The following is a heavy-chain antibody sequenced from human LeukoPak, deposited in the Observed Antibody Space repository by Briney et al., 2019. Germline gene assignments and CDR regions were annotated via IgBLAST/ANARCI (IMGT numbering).Heavy chain of an antibody. CDR1: GYSFTSYW. V-gene: IGHV5-51*01. CDR3: ARHTCCSSTSCHGSDY. Sequence: GESLKISCKGSGYSFTSYWIGWVRQMPGKGLEWMGIIYPGDSDTRYSPSFQGQVTISADKSISTAYLQWSSLKASDTAMYYCARHTCCSSTSCHGSDYWGQGTLVTVSS. J-gene: IGHJ4*02. CDR2: IYPGDSDT. D-gene: IGHD2-2*01.